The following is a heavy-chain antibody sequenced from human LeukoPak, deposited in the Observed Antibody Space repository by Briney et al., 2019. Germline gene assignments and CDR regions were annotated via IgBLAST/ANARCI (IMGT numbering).Heavy chain of an antibody. CDR2: ISGSGGST. J-gene: IGHJ4*02. CDR3: ATVMGVSGSPNFDY. CDR1: GFTFSSYA. V-gene: IGHV3-23*01. D-gene: IGHD1-26*01. Sequence: GGSLRLSCAASGFTFSSYAMSWVRQAPGKGLEWVSAISGSGGSTYYADSVKGRFTISRDNSKNTLYLQMNSLRAEDTAVYYCATVMGVSGSPNFDYWGQGTLVTVSS.